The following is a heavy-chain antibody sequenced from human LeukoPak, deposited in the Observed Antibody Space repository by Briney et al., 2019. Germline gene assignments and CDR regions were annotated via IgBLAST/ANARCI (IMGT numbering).Heavy chain of an antibody. V-gene: IGHV3-30*02. D-gene: IGHD3-9*01. CDR1: GFTFNNFG. CDR3: ARDGRLRYFDWCYYMDV. CDR2: IGYDESKK. J-gene: IGHJ6*03. Sequence: GGSLRLSCEASGFTFNNFGMHWVRQAPGKGLEGGAFIGYDESKKYYAESVKGRFTISRDDSKNTLYLQMSALKTEDTAVYYCARDGRLRYFDWCYYMDVWGKGTTVTVSS.